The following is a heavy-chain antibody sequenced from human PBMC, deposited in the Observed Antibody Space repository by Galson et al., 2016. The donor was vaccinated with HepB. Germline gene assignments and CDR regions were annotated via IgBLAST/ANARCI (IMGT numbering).Heavy chain of an antibody. V-gene: IGHV2-5*02. CDR1: GFSLTTNGVG. J-gene: IGHJ6*02. Sequence: ALVKPTQTLTLTCTFSGFSLTTNGVGVAWIRQPPGKALEWLALIYWDDDKRYSPSLKRRLTLYKDTSKNQVVITMTNMDPVDTATYFCAHTFQLYRRYNFYGMDVWGQGTTVTVSS. CDR3: AHTFQLYRRYNFYGMDV. D-gene: IGHD2-2*01. CDR2: IYWDDDK.